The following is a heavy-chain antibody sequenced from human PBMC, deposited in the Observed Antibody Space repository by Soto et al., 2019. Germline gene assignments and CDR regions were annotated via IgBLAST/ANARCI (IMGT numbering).Heavy chain of an antibody. CDR2: INPSARSA. CDR3: ARDNSAANGVLDH. V-gene: IGHV1-46*04. CDR1: GYTFTNYY. D-gene: IGHD1-1*01. Sequence: ASVKVSCRASGYTFTNYYLHWVRQAPGQGLEWVGMINPSARSASYTQKLRGRLTMDRDTSTTTVYMELSRLTSEDTAVYYCARDNSAANGVLDHWGLGTLVTVSS. J-gene: IGHJ4*02.